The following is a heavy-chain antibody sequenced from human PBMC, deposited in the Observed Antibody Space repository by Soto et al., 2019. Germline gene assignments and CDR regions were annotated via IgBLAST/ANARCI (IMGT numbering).Heavy chain of an antibody. CDR3: TTDRRSGYDPQFDF. J-gene: IGHJ4*02. D-gene: IGHD5-12*01. Sequence: GGSLRLSCTASGFTFYNTWISWVRQAPWKGLEWVGRVKSKTDGGATDYNALVRGRFTISRDDSQKTLYLQMNSLQADDKAVYYCTTDRRSGYDPQFDFWGQGALVTFSS. V-gene: IGHV3-15*01. CDR1: GFTFYNTW. CDR2: VKSKTDGGAT.